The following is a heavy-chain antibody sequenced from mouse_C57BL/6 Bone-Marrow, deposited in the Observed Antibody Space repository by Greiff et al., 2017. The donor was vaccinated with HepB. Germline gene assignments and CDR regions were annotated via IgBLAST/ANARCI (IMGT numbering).Heavy chain of an antibody. CDR1: GYTFTSYW. D-gene: IGHD3-1*01. CDR2: IHPNSGST. CDR3: ARKALWYFDV. Sequence: QVQLKQPGAELVKPGASVKLSCKASGYTFTSYWMHWVKQRPGQGLEWIGMIHPNSGSTNYNEKFKSKATLTVDKSSSTAYMQLSSLTSEDSAVYYCARKALWYFDVWGTGTTVTVSS. V-gene: IGHV1-64*01. J-gene: IGHJ1*03.